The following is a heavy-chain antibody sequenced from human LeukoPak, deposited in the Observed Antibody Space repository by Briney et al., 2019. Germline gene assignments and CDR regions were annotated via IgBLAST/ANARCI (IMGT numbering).Heavy chain of an antibody. CDR3: AKGPPPSQFYYYLDV. J-gene: IGHJ6*03. V-gene: IGHV3-48*04. Sequence: SGGSLRLSCAASGFTFSSYSMNWVRQAPGKGLEWVSYISSSSSTIYYADSVKGRFTISRDNAKSTLYLEVNSLRAEDTAVYYCAKGPPPSQFYYYLDVWGKGTTVTVSS. CDR2: ISSSSSTI. CDR1: GFTFSSYS.